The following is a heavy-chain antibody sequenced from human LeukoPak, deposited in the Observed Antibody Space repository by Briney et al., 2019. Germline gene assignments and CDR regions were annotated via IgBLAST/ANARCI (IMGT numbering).Heavy chain of an antibody. D-gene: IGHD6-6*01. CDR1: GYTFPSYF. Sequence: GASVKVSCKASGYTFPSYFMHWVRQAPGQGLEWMGIINPTGGSTTYAQKFQGRVTMTRDTSTSTVYMELSSLRSEDTAVYYCARGYSSSWVGGYWGQGTLVTVSS. V-gene: IGHV1-46*01. J-gene: IGHJ4*02. CDR2: INPTGGST. CDR3: ARGYSSSWVGGY.